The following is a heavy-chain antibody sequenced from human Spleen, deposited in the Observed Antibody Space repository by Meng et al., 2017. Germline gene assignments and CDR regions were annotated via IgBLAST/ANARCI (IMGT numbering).Heavy chain of an antibody. J-gene: IGHJ5*02. V-gene: IGHV1-3*01. CDR2: INAGNGNT. Sequence: VQLGRVGAEVKRPGASVKVSCKASGYTFTSYAMHWVRQAPGQRLEWMGWINAGNGNTKYSQKFQGRVTITRDTSASTAYMELSSLRSEDTAVYYCARGVGDYGNKNWFDPWGQGTLVTVSS. CDR1: GYTFTSYA. D-gene: IGHD1-26*01. CDR3: ARGVGDYGNKNWFDP.